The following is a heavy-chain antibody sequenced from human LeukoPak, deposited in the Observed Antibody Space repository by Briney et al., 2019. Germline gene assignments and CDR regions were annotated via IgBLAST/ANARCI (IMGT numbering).Heavy chain of an antibody. CDR2: ISWNSGSI. CDR1: GFTIDDYA. J-gene: IGHJ4*02. CDR3: ATPLDYYDSSGYHQGGD. V-gene: IGHV3-9*01. Sequence: GRSLRLSCAASGFTIDDYAMHWVRQAPGKGLEWVSGISWNSGSIGYADSVKGRFTISRDNAKNSLYLQMDSLRAEDTALYYCATPLDYYDSSGYHQGGDWGQGTLVTVSS. D-gene: IGHD3-22*01.